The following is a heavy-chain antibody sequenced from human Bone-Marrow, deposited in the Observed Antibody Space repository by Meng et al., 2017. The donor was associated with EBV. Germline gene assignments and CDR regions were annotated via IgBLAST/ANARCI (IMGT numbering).Heavy chain of an antibody. Sequence: QLQLQESGPGLVKPSETLSLTCTVSGGSIRSSSYYWSWVRQPPGKGLEWIGEIYHSGSTNYNPSLKSRVTISVDKSKNQFSLKLSSVTAADTAVYYCASIWGYSGSYTADYWGQGTLVTVYS. V-gene: IGHV4-39*07. D-gene: IGHD1-26*01. CDR1: GGSIRSSSYY. CDR3: ASIWGYSGSYTADY. CDR2: IYHSGST. J-gene: IGHJ4*02.